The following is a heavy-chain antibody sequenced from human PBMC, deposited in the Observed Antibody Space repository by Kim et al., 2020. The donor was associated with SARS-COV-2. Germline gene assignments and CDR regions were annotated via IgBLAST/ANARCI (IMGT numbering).Heavy chain of an antibody. Sequence: ADSVKGRFTISRANSKNTLYLQMNSLRAEDTAVYYCAKDRRSDNGGGFDPWGQGTLVTVSS. J-gene: IGHJ5*02. CDR3: AKDRRSDNGGGFDP. V-gene: IGHV3-23*01. D-gene: IGHD4-17*01.